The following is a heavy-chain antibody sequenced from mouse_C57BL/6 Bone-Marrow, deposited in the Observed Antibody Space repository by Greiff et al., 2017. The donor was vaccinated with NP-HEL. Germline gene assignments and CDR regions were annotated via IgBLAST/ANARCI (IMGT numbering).Heavy chain of an antibody. Sequence: EVQGVESGGDLVKPGGSLKLSCAASGFTFSSYGMSWVRQTPDKRLEWVATISSGGSYTYYPDSVKGRFTISRDKAKNTLYLQMSSLKSEDTAMYYCARKEDDYDGYYFDYWGQGTTLTVSS. J-gene: IGHJ2*01. CDR3: ARKEDDYDGYYFDY. V-gene: IGHV5-6*01. D-gene: IGHD2-4*01. CDR1: GFTFSSYG. CDR2: ISSGGSYT.